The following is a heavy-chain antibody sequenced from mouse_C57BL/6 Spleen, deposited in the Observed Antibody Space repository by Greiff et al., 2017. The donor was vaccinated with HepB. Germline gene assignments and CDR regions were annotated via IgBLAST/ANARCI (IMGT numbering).Heavy chain of an antibody. V-gene: IGHV1-69*01. CDR3: ARRSYDREGFDY. D-gene: IGHD2-12*01. J-gene: IGHJ2*01. Sequence: QVQLQQPGAELVMPGASVKLSCKASGYTFTSYWMHWVKQGPGQGLEWIREIDPSDSYTNYNQKFKGKSTLTVDKSSSTAYMQLNSLTSEDSAVYCCARRSYDREGFDYWGQGTTLTVSS. CDR2: IDPSDSYT. CDR1: GYTFTSYW.